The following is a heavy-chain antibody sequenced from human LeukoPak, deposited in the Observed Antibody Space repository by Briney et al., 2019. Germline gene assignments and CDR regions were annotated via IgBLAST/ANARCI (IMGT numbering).Heavy chain of an antibody. CDR3: ARDLIGRRGYSYGFNYFDY. D-gene: IGHD5-18*01. CDR1: GGTFSSYA. V-gene: IGHV1-69*05. J-gene: IGHJ4*02. CDR2: IIPIFGTA. Sequence: SLKVSCKASGGTFSSYAISWVRQAPGQGLEWMGGIIPIFGTANYAQKFQGRVTITTDESTSTAYMELSSLRSEDTAVYYCARDLIGRRGYSYGFNYFDYGGQGTLVTVSS.